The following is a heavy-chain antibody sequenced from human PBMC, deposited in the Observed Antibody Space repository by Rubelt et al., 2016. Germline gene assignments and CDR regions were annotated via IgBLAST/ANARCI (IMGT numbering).Heavy chain of an antibody. Sequence: QVQMVQSGAEVKKPGDSVRVSCQASGFTYSNYDINWVRQAHGQGLEWMECINTKSGNTGYGQRFRGSVTMTWHPSTNTAYIELRGLISEDTSVYYCARTGGKGLDSWGQGALVTVSS. V-gene: IGHV1-8*01. CDR3: ARTGGKGLDS. CDR1: GFTYSNYD. J-gene: IGHJ4*02. D-gene: IGHD2-8*02. CDR2: INTKSGNT.